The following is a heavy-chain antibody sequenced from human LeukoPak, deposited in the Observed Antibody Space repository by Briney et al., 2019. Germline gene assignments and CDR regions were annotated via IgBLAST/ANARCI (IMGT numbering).Heavy chain of an antibody. CDR1: GFTFDDYW. V-gene: IGHV3-7*03. D-gene: IGHD2-2*01. CDR2: INQDGSEK. Sequence: PGGSLRLSCGASGFTFDDYWMSWVRQAPGQGLEWVANINQDGSEKYYLDSAKGRFTISRDNARNSLYLQMNSLRAEDTAVYYCAREVGDYCSSTSCFGVQDYYYYYMDVWGKGTTVTISS. J-gene: IGHJ6*03. CDR3: AREVGDYCSSTSCFGVQDYYYYYMDV.